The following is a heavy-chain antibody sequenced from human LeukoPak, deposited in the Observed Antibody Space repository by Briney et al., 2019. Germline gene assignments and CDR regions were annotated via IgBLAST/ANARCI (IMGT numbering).Heavy chain of an antibody. CDR1: GGSISSYY. D-gene: IGHD3-3*01. CDR3: AREASGYYDFWSGYPSYYYYGMDV. V-gene: IGHV4-4*07. J-gene: IGHJ6*02. CDR2: IYISGST. Sequence: SETLSLTCTVSGGSISSYYWSWIRQPAGKGLEWIGRIYISGSTNYNPSLKSRVTMSVDTSKNQFSLKLSSVTAADTAVYYCAREASGYYDFWSGYPSYYYYGMDVWGQGTTVTVSS.